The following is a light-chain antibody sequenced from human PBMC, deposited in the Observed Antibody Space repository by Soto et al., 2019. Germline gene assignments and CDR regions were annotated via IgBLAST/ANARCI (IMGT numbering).Light chain of an antibody. CDR1: SSDVGGYNY. J-gene: IGLJ1*01. CDR3: SSYTSSSTPGRV. V-gene: IGLV2-14*01. Sequence: VLTQPASVSGSPGQSITISCTGTSSDVGGYNYVSWYQQHPGKAPKLMIYDVSNRPSGVSNRFSGSKSGNTASLTISGLQAEDEADYYCSSYTSSSTPGRVFGTGTKVTVL. CDR2: DVS.